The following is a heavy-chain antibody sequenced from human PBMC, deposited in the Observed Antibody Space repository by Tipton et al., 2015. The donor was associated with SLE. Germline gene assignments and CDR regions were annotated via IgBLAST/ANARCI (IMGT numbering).Heavy chain of an antibody. CDR3: ARGGYYYDSSERYFDL. J-gene: IGHJ2*01. Sequence: TLSLTCTVSGGSISSHYWSWIRQPPGKGLGWIGSIYHSGSTYYNPSLKSRVTISVDTSKNQFSLNLSSVTAADTAVYYCARGGYYYDSSERYFDLWGRGTLVTVSS. CDR1: GGSISSHY. D-gene: IGHD3-22*01. V-gene: IGHV4-59*04. CDR2: IYHSGST.